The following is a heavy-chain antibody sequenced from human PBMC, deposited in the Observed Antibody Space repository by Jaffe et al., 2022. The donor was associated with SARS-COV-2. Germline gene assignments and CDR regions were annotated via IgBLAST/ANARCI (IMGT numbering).Heavy chain of an antibody. CDR3: ARRIHIAAAGKGWFDP. CDR1: GGSFSGYY. Sequence: QVQLQQWGAGLLKPSETLSLTCAVYGGSFSGYYWSWIRQPPGKGLEWIGEINHSGSTNYNPSLKSRVTISVDTSKNQFSLKLSSVTAADTAVYYCARRIHIAAAGKGWFDPWGQGTLVTVSS. CDR2: INHSGST. V-gene: IGHV4-34*01. D-gene: IGHD6-13*01. J-gene: IGHJ5*02.